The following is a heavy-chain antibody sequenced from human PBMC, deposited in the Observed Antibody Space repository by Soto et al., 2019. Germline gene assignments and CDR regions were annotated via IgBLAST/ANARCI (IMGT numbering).Heavy chain of an antibody. Sequence: EVQLLESGGGLVQPGGSLRLSCAASGFTFSSYAMSWVRQAPGKGLEWVSAISGSGGSTYYADSVKGRFTISRDNSKNTLYLQMNSLRAEDTAVYDCAKDEPVRGVIINAFDIWGQGTMVTVSS. CDR2: ISGSGGST. J-gene: IGHJ3*02. D-gene: IGHD3-10*01. CDR1: GFTFSSYA. CDR3: AKDEPVRGVIINAFDI. V-gene: IGHV3-23*01.